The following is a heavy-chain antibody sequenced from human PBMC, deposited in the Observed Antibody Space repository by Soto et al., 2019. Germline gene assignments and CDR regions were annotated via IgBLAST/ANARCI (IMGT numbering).Heavy chain of an antibody. J-gene: IGHJ6*02. CDR1: GGSISSGGYY. D-gene: IGHD2-21*02. CDR2: IYYSGST. Sequence: QVQLQESGPGLVKPSQTLSLTCTVSGGSISSGGYYWSWIRQHPGKVLEWIGYIYYSGSTYYNPSLKSRVTISADTSTNQLSLAPSSVTAAGTAVYYCARVCGGDCDHGMAVWAQGTTVTVSS. V-gene: IGHV4-31*03. CDR3: ARVCGGDCDHGMAV.